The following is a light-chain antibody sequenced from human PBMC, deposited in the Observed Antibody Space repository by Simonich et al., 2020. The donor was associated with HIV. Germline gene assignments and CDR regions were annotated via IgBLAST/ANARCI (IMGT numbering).Light chain of an antibody. J-gene: IGKJ5*01. CDR2: WAS. V-gene: IGKV4-1*01. Sequence: DIVMTQSPDSLAVSPGERATINCKSSQSVLYSSNNKKFLPGFQHKPGQPPKMRIYWASTRESGVPDRFSGSGSGTDFPLTISSLQAEDVAVYYCQQYYAAPITFGQGTRLEI. CDR3: QQYYAAPIT. CDR1: QSVLYSSNNKKF.